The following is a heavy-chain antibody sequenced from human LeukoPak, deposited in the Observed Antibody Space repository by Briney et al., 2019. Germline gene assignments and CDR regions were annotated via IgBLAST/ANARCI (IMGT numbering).Heavy chain of an antibody. Sequence: GGSLRLSCAASGFTVSSNYMSWVRQAPGKGLEWDSVIYSGGSTYYADSVKGRFTISRDNSKNTLYLQMNSLRAEDTAVYYCARDITMVRVVMGDYWGQGTLVTVSS. CDR3: ARDITMVRVVMGDY. D-gene: IGHD3-10*01. J-gene: IGHJ4*02. CDR1: GFTVSSNY. V-gene: IGHV3-66*01. CDR2: IYSGGST.